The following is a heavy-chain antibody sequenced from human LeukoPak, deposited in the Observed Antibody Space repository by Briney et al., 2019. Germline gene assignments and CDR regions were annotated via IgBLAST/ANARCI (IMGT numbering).Heavy chain of an antibody. CDR1: GGSFSGYY. CDR2: INHSGST. Sequence: SETLSLTCAVYGGSFSGYYWSWTRQPPGKGLEWIGEINHSGSTNYNPSLKSRVTISVDTSKNQFSLKLSSVTAADTAVYYCARGIRETYYYGSGSYYNGERFDPWGQGTLVTVSS. CDR3: ARGIRETYYYGSGSYYNGERFDP. V-gene: IGHV4-34*01. J-gene: IGHJ5*02. D-gene: IGHD3-10*01.